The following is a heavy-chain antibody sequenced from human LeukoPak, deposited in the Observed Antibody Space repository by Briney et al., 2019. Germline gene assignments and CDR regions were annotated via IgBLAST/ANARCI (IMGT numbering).Heavy chain of an antibody. V-gene: IGHV3-23*01. J-gene: IGHJ4*02. D-gene: IGHD3-3*01. CDR1: GFTFSDHF. CDR3: AKAAASILRFLEWLLLVPGFDY. CDR2: ISGSGGST. Sequence: PGGSLSLSCAASGFTFSDHFLDWVRQAPGKGLEWVSAISGSGGSTYYADSVKGRFTISRDNSKNTLYLQMNSLRAEDTAVYYCAKAAASILRFLEWLLLVPGFDYWGQGTLVTVSS.